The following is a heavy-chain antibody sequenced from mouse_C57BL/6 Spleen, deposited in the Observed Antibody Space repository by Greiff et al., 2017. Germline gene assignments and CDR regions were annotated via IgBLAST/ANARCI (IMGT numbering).Heavy chain of an antibody. J-gene: IGHJ4*01. CDR2: IRSKSSNYAT. Sequence: EVQLVASGGGLVQPKGSLKLSCAASGFTFNTYAMHWVRQAPGKGLEWVAFIRSKSSNYATYYADSVKDRFTISRDDSQSMLYLQMNNLKTEDTAMYYCVREAYYYAMDYWGQGTSVTVSS. V-gene: IGHV10-3*01. CDR1: GFTFNTYA. CDR3: VREAYYYAMDY.